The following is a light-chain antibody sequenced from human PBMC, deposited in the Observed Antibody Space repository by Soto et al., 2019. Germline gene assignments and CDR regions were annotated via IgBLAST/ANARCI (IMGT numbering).Light chain of an antibody. J-gene: IGLJ1*01. CDR3: SSYADSNSYV. CDR2: EVT. Sequence: QSALTQPPSASGSPGQSVTISCTGTSSDVGGYNYVYWYQQHPGKAPKLMIYEVTKRPSGVPDRFSGSKSGNTASLTVSGLQAEDEADYYCSSYADSNSYVFGTGTKLTVL. V-gene: IGLV2-8*01. CDR1: SSDVGGYNY.